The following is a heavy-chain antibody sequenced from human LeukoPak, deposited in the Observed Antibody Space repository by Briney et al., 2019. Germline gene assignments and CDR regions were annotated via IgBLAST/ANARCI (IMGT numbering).Heavy chain of an antibody. CDR1: GGSISGTTYY. Sequence: SETLSLTCTVSGGSISGTTYYWGWIRQPPGKGLEWIGSIYYSGSTYYNPSLKSRVTISLDTSKNQFSLKLSSVTAADTAVYYCARGLYRYGRSTFDYWGQGTLVTVSS. CDR3: ARGLYRYGRSTFDY. CDR2: IYYSGST. J-gene: IGHJ4*02. D-gene: IGHD2-2*02. V-gene: IGHV4-39*01.